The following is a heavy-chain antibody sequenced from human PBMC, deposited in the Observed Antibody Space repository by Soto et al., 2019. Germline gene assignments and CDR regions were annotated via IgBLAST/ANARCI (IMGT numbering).Heavy chain of an antibody. J-gene: IGHJ4*02. CDR2: IYYTGST. CDR3: ARASWYSEY. CDR1: GGSINNHY. Sequence: QVHLQESGPGLVKPSETLSLTCTVSGGSINNHYWSWIRQPPGKGLEWIGYIYYTGSTNYNPSLKSRVTMSVYTCKTRVSLNRPSLTAADTSIDDCARASWYSEYWGQGTWVTVSS. D-gene: IGHD2-15*01. V-gene: IGHV4-59*11.